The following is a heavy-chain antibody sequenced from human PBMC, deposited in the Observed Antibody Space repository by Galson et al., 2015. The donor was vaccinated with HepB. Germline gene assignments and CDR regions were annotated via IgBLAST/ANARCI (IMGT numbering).Heavy chain of an antibody. CDR3: ALPNSSSSAFDI. CDR1: GGSISSGSYY. D-gene: IGHD6-6*01. V-gene: IGHV4-61*02. CDR2: IYTSGST. J-gene: IGHJ3*02. Sequence: TLSLTCTVSGGSISSGSYYWSWIRQPAGKGLEWIGRIYTSGSTNYNPSLKSRVTISVDTSKNQFSLKLSSVTAADTAVYYCALPNSSSSAFDIWGQGTMVTVSS.